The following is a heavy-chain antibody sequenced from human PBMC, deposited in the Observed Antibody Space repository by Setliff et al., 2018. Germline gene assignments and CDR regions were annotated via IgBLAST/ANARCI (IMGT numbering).Heavy chain of an antibody. D-gene: IGHD1-26*01. CDR2: IRGSTDNT. Sequence: ASVKVSCKASGYTFTSYGISWVRQAPGQGLDWMGWIRGSTDNTKYAQKVRGRVSLTKDASTNTKYMELRSLRSDDTAMYYCARDTHQWDLLYFDSWGQGTLVTVSS. CDR3: ARDTHQWDLLYFDS. CDR1: GYTFTSYG. V-gene: IGHV1-18*01. J-gene: IGHJ4*02.